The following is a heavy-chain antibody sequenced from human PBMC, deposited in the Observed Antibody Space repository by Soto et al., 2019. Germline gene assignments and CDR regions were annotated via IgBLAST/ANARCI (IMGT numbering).Heavy chain of an antibody. CDR3: ARVIFGHSVLDAFDI. J-gene: IGHJ3*02. D-gene: IGHD3-3*01. CDR2: INHSGST. CDR1: GGNFGGHY. Sequence: SEPLSDTCAVYGGNFGGHYGSRIRKPPGKGLEWIGEINHSGSTNYNPSLKSRVTISVDTSKNQFSLKLSSVTAADTAVYYCARVIFGHSVLDAFDIWGQGTMVPVSS. V-gene: IGHV4-34*01.